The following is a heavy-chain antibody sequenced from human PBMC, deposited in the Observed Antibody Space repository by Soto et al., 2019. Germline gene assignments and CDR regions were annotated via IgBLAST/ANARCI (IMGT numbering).Heavy chain of an antibody. V-gene: IGHV3-43*02. CDR3: AKGKDIYYYGMDV. Sequence: GALRLSCAASGFTFSSFAMSWVRQAPGKGLEWVSGISNSGGSTYYADSVKGRFTISRDNSKNSLYLQMNSLRTEDTALYYCAKGKDIYYYGMDVWGQGTTVTVSS. CDR1: GFTFSSFA. J-gene: IGHJ6*02. CDR2: ISNSGGST.